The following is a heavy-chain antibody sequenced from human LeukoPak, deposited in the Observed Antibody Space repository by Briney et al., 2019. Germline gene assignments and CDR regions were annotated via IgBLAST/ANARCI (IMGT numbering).Heavy chain of an antibody. J-gene: IGHJ4*02. D-gene: IGHD3-22*01. CDR1: GFTFSSSA. Sequence: GGSLRLSCAASGFTFSSSAMHWVRQAPGMGLEWVATISYEGSNKNYADSVKGRFTISRDNSKNTLYLQMNSLRAEDTAVYFCARDLYYYDTSAYYGHWGQGTLVTVSS. CDR2: ISYEGSNK. V-gene: IGHV3-30-3*01. CDR3: ARDLYYYDTSAYYGH.